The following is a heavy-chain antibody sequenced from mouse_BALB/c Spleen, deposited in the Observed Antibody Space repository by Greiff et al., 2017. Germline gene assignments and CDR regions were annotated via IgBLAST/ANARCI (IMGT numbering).Heavy chain of an antibody. V-gene: IGHV1S34*01. J-gene: IGHJ1*01. D-gene: IGHD1-1*01. Sequence: LVKTGASVKISCKASGYSFTGYYMHWVKQSHGKSLEWIGYISCYNGATSYNQKFKGKATFTVDTSSSTAYMQFNSLTSEDSAVYYCAIITTGWYFDVWGAGTTVTVSS. CDR3: AIITTGWYFDV. CDR2: ISCYNGAT. CDR1: GYSFTGYY.